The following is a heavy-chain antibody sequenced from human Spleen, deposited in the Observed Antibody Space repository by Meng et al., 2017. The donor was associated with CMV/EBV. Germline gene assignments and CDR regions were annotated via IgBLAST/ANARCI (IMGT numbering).Heavy chain of an antibody. Sequence: SCAASGFTFDDYGMTWVRQVPGKGLEWVSAINWNGDSTGYADSVKGRFIISRDNAKNSLYLQMNSLRAEDTALYYCAKDMFKGGFGYWGQGTLVTVSS. V-gene: IGHV3-20*04. J-gene: IGHJ4*02. CDR3: AKDMFKGGFGY. CDR2: INWNGDST. D-gene: IGHD3-10*02. CDR1: GFTFDDYG.